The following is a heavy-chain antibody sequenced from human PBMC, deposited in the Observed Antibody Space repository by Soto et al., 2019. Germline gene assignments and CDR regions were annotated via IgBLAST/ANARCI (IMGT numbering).Heavy chain of an antibody. D-gene: IGHD3-10*01. V-gene: IGHV4-59*08. J-gene: IGHJ4*02. Sequence: QVQLQESGPGLVRPSETLSLTCTVSRGPINSHYWSWIRQPPGKGLEWIGSIFYSGSTRYNSSLKGRVTISIDRSQSHFSLRLTSVTAADTAVYYCARHTGSSPASSWGQGTLVTVSS. CDR2: IFYSGST. CDR3: ARHTGSSPASS. CDR1: RGPINSHY.